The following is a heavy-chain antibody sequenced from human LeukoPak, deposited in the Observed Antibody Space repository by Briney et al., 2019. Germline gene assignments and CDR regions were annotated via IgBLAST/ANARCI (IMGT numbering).Heavy chain of an antibody. CDR1: GFTVSSNY. D-gene: IGHD6-25*01. Sequence: GGSLRLSCAASGFTVSSNYMSWVRQAPGKGLEWVSVIYGGGTTYYADSVKGRFTISRDNSKNTLYLQMNSLRAEDTAVYYCARGRLRGYFDYWGQGTLVTVSS. J-gene: IGHJ4*02. V-gene: IGHV3-53*01. CDR2: IYGGGTT. CDR3: ARGRLRGYFDY.